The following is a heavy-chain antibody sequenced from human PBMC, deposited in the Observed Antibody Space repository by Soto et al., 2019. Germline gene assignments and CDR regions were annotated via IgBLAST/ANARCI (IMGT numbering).Heavy chain of an antibody. V-gene: IGHV3-48*01. CDR1: GFTFSSYS. J-gene: IGHJ5*02. Sequence: EGQLVESGGGLVQPGGSLRLSCAASGFTFSSYSMNWVRQAPGKGLEWVSYISSSSSTIYYADSVKGRFTISRDNAKNSLYLQMNSLRAEDTAVYYCARGGGFDPWGQGTLVTVSS. CDR2: ISSSSSTI. CDR3: ARGGGFDP. D-gene: IGHD3-16*01.